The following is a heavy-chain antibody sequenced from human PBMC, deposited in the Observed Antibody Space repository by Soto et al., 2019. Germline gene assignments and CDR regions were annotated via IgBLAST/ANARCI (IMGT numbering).Heavy chain of an antibody. J-gene: IGHJ6*02. V-gene: IGHV2-5*02. CDR3: ARIYCAGGNCYRRGGFYYGMDV. CDR1: GFSLTTGGMG. CDR2: IYWDDDK. Sequence: QITLKESGPTLVQPTQTLTLTCSCSGFSLTTGGMGVGWIRQPPGKALEWLALIYWDDDKGYSPSLKSRLTITKEPSKKQVVLTMTKMDPVDTATYYCARIYCAGGNCYRRGGFYYGMDVWGQGTTVTVSS. D-gene: IGHD2-8*02.